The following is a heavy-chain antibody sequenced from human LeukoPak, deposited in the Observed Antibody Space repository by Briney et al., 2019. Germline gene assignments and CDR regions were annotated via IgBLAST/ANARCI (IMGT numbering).Heavy chain of an antibody. Sequence: AESLSLTCAVSGYSITSGHYWGWIRQPPGRGLEWIGSIYRDGTTFYNPSLNSRVTISVDTSKNHFSLKLNSVGAADTAVYYCARGSGYPTGWSWFDPWGEGTLVSVST. V-gene: IGHV4-38-2*01. CDR1: GYSITSGHY. CDR3: ARGSGYPTGWSWFDP. CDR2: IYRDGTT. D-gene: IGHD6-25*01. J-gene: IGHJ5*02.